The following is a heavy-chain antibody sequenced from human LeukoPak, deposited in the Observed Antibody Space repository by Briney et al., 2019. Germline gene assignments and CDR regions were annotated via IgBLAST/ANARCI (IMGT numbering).Heavy chain of an antibody. J-gene: IGHJ6*03. CDR1: DGSISSYY. Sequence: SETLSLTCTVSDGSISSYYWSWIRQPPGKGLEWIGYIYYSGSTNYNPSLKSRVTISVDTSKNQFSLKLSSVTAADTAVYYCARAVGSGSFQTYYYYMDVWGKGTTVTISS. D-gene: IGHD3-10*01. CDR3: ARAVGSGSFQTYYYYMDV. CDR2: IYYSGST. V-gene: IGHV4-59*12.